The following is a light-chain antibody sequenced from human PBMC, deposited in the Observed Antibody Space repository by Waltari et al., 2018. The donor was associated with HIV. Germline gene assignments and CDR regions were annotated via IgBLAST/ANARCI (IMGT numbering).Light chain of an antibody. CDR1: QDISTN. CDR3: LQLSNVPFT. Sequence: DIRLPQSPSLLSASVGDRVSFTCRSSQDISTNLAWFQQKPGKVPNLLIYSASTLHVGVPSRFSGSGSGTEFTLTIDVLQPEDFATYYCLQLSNVPFTFGPGTKLAIK. J-gene: IGKJ2*01. V-gene: IGKV1-9*01. CDR2: SAS.